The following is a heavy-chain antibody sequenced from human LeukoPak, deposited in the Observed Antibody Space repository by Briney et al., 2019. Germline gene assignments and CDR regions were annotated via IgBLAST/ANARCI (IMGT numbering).Heavy chain of an antibody. CDR1: GFTFSSYS. CDR2: ISSSSSYL. J-gene: IGHJ4*02. V-gene: IGHV3-21*04. CDR3: AKDRGRNGYNWYFDY. Sequence: GGSLRLSCAASGFTFSSYSMNWIRQAPGKGLEWVSSISSSSSYLYYADSVKGRFTISRDNAKNSLYLQMNSLRAEDTAVYYCAKDRGRNGYNWYFDYWGQGTLVTVSS. D-gene: IGHD5-24*01.